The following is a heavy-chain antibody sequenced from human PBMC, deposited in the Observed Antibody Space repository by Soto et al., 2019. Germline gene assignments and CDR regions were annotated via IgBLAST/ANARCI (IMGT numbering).Heavy chain of an antibody. CDR2: IGGDGGSP. V-gene: IGHV3-23*01. Sequence: GGSLRLSCAASRFTFSDYAMSWVRQAPGKGLEWVSVIGGDGGSPYYADSVKGRFTVSRDNSKNTLYLQMDSLRAEDTAVYYCAKDSISRNGNYDPFDIWGQGTMVTVSS. CDR1: RFTFSDYA. D-gene: IGHD3-3*02. J-gene: IGHJ3*02. CDR3: AKDSISRNGNYDPFDI.